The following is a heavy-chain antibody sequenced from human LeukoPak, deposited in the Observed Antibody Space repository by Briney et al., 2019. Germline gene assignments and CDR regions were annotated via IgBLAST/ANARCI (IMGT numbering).Heavy chain of an antibody. CDR3: ARGMDDTPMAPGF. CDR1: GFTFNNYW. V-gene: IGHV3-7*01. Sequence: GGSLRLSCAASGFTFNNYWMSWVRQAPGKGLEWVANIQQDGSEKYYVDSVKGRFTISRDNAKNSLFLQMNSLRAEDTAVYYCARGMDDTPMAPGFWVQVTLVTVSS. J-gene: IGHJ4*02. CDR2: IQQDGSEK. D-gene: IGHD5-18*01.